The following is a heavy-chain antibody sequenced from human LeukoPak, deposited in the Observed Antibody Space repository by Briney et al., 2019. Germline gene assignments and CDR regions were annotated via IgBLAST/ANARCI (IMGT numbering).Heavy chain of an antibody. Sequence: PGGSLRLSCAASGFTFSSYAMSWVRQAPGKGLEWVSAISGSGGSTYYADSVKGRFTISRDNSKNTLYLQMNSLRAEDTAVYHCAKVPSSWYDYYYYYMDVWGKGTTVTVSS. CDR1: GFTFSSYA. CDR3: AKVPSSWYDYYYYYMDV. D-gene: IGHD6-13*01. V-gene: IGHV3-23*01. J-gene: IGHJ6*03. CDR2: ISGSGGST.